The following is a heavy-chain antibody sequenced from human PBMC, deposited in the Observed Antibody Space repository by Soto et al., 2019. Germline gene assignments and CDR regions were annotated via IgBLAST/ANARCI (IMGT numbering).Heavy chain of an antibody. CDR3: ARITMVRGSYYYGMDV. J-gene: IGHJ6*02. D-gene: IGHD3-10*01. V-gene: IGHV5-51*01. Sequence: GESLKISCTGSGYRFASYRIAWVRQMPGKGLEWMGIIDPSDSDIRYSPSFQGQVTISADKSISTAYLQWSSLKASDTAMYYCARITMVRGSYYYGMDVWGQGTTVTVSS. CDR2: IDPSDSDI. CDR1: GYRFASYR.